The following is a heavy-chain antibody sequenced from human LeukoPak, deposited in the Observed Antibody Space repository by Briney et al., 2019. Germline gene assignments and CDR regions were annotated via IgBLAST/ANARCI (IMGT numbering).Heavy chain of an antibody. V-gene: IGHV4-61*02. D-gene: IGHD2-15*01. Sequence: SETLSPTCTVSGGSISSGYYYWSWIRQPAGKGLEWIGRMYTSGSTEYNPSLNSRVIISVDTSKNQFSLKLSSVTAADTAVYYCTRSRDRYCTRGSCYIDLQARWGQGTLVTVSS. J-gene: IGHJ4*02. CDR2: MYTSGST. CDR3: TRSRDRYCTRGSCYIDLQAR. CDR1: GGSISSGYYY.